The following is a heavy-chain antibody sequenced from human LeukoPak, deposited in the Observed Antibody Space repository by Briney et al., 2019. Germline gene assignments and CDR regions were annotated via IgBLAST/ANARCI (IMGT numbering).Heavy chain of an antibody. CDR2: ISAYNGNT. Sequence: GASVKVSCKASGYTFTSYGISWVRQAPGQGLEWMGWISAYNGNTNYAQKLQGRVTMTTDTSTSTAYMELRSLRSDDTAVYYCARDVSGVGATYYYYGMDVWGQGTTVIVSS. J-gene: IGHJ6*02. CDR1: GYTFTSYG. V-gene: IGHV1-18*01. D-gene: IGHD1-26*01. CDR3: ARDVSGVGATYYYYGMDV.